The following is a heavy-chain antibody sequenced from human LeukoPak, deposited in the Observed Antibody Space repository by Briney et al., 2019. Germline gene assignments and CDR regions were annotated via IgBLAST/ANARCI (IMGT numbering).Heavy chain of an antibody. J-gene: IGHJ6*03. Sequence: PGGSLRLSCAAPGLPSITNTMTWSGRVPGKGLDWSPSISRISSYIYYADSVKGRFTISRDNAKNSLYLQMNSLRAEDTAVYYCATVVSPVAGNRGLIYYYMDVWGKGTTVTISS. V-gene: IGHV3-21*01. CDR1: GLPSITNT. CDR3: ATVVSPVAGNRGLIYYYMDV. CDR2: ISRISSYI. D-gene: IGHD6-19*01.